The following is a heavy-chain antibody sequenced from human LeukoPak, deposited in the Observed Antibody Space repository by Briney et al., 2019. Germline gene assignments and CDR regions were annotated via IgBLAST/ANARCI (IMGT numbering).Heavy chain of an antibody. CDR2: INSDGSTT. D-gene: IGHD4/OR15-4a*01. Sequence: GGSLRLSCAASGLTFSSYWMHWVRQAPGKGLVWVSRINSDGSTTTYADSVKGRFTISRDNAKNTLYLQMNSLRAEDTAVYYCARDRRLWDMDVWGTGTTVTISS. V-gene: IGHV3-74*01. CDR3: ARDRRLWDMDV. J-gene: IGHJ6*03. CDR1: GLTFSSYW.